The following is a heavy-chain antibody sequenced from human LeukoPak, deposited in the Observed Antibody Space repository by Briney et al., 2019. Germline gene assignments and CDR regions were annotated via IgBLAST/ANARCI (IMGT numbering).Heavy chain of an antibody. J-gene: IGHJ4*02. CDR3: ARGGLYRGRSRFDY. CDR1: GFTVSSNY. V-gene: IGHV3-53*01. Sequence: PGGSLRLSCAASGFTVSSNYMSWVRQAPGKGLAWVSVIYSGGSTYYADSVKGRFTISRDNSENTLYLQMNSLRAEDTAVYYCARGGLYRGRSRFDYWGQGTLVTVSS. CDR2: IYSGGST. D-gene: IGHD2-2*02.